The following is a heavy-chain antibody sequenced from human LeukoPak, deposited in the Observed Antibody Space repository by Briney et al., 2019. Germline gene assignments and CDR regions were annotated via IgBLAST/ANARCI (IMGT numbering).Heavy chain of an antibody. V-gene: IGHV3-23*01. D-gene: IGHD6-25*01. CDR2: ISGSVGTI. CDR3: AKDLSGYGPYWYFDL. Sequence: GASVKVSCKASGYTFTSHGISWVRQAPGKGLEWVSSISGSVGTIYYADSVKGRFTISRDNSKNTLYLQMNNLRAEDSAVYYCAKDLSGYGPYWYFDLWGRGTLVTVSS. J-gene: IGHJ2*01. CDR1: GYTFTSHG.